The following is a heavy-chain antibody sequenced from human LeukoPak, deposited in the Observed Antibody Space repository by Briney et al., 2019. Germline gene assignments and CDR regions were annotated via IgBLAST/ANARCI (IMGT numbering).Heavy chain of an antibody. CDR1: GGSISGSSYY. Sequence: SSETLSLTCTVSGGSISGSSYYWGWIRQPPGKGLEWIGSIYYTGSTYYNPSLKSRVTISVDTSKNQFSLKLSSVTAADTAVYYCARHVDVATNTGLAYWGQGTLVTVSS. V-gene: IGHV4-39*01. J-gene: IGHJ4*02. D-gene: IGHD5-24*01. CDR2: IYYTGST. CDR3: ARHVDVATNTGLAY.